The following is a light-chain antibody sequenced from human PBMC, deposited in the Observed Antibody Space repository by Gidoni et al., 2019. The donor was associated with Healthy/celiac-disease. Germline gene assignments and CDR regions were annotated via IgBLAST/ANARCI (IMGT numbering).Light chain of an antibody. CDR1: QSVSSSY. Sequence: IVLTQSRGTLSLSPAERATLPCRASQSVSSSYLAWYQPKPGQAPRLLISGASSRATGLPYRFNASGSGTDFTLPIRRLEPEDFAVYYCPQYGSSPPLTFGGXTKVEIK. J-gene: IGKJ4*01. CDR2: GAS. CDR3: PQYGSSPPLT. V-gene: IGKV3-20*01.